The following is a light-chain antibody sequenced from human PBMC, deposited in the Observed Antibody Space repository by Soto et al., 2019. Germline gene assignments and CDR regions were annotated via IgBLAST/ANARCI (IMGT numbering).Light chain of an antibody. CDR1: QSVSSI. CDR2: GAS. J-gene: IGKJ4*01. CDR3: QQYNNWPLT. V-gene: IGKV3-15*01. Sequence: EIVMTQSPATLSVFPGERVTLSCRASQSVSSILAWYQQEPGQAPRLLIYGASTRATGIPARFSGSGSGTEFTLTISSLQSEDFAVYFCQQYNNWPLTFGGGTKVEIK.